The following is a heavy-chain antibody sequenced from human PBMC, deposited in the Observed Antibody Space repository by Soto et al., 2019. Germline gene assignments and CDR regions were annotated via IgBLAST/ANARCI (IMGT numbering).Heavy chain of an antibody. Sequence: GASVKVSCKASGGTFSSYAISWVRQAPGQGLEWMGGIIPIFGTANYAQKFQGRVTITADESTSTAYMELSSLRSEDTAVYYCARDNPEYCSGGSCYSDWFDPWGQGTLVTVSS. CDR3: ARDNPEYCSGGSCYSDWFDP. J-gene: IGHJ5*02. CDR2: IIPIFGTA. D-gene: IGHD2-15*01. CDR1: GGTFSSYA. V-gene: IGHV1-69*13.